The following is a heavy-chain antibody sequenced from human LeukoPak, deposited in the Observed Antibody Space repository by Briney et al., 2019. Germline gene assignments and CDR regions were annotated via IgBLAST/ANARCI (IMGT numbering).Heavy chain of an antibody. D-gene: IGHD6-19*01. CDR3: AREWLEREWFDP. CDR1: GCTFSSYW. J-gene: IGHJ5*02. V-gene: IGHV3-7*01. CDR2: IKQDGSEK. Sequence: GGSLRLSCAASGCTFSSYWMSWVRQAPGKGLEWVANIKQDGSEKYYVDSVKGRFTISRDNAKNSLYLQMNSLRAEDTAVYYCAREWLEREWFDPWGQGTLVTVSS.